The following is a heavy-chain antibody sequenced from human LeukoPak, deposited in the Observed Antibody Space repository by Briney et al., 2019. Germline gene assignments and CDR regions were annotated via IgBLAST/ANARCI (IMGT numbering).Heavy chain of an antibody. V-gene: IGHV4-59*08. CDR2: IYYSGST. Sequence: SETLSLTCTVSGGSISSYYWSWIRQPPGKGLEWIGYIYYSGSTNYNPSLKSRVTLSVDTSKNQFSLKLSSVTAADTAVYYCARGRGYSYGYVAMDVWGKGTTVTISS. CDR3: ARGRGYSYGYVAMDV. J-gene: IGHJ6*04. CDR1: GGSISSYY. D-gene: IGHD5-18*01.